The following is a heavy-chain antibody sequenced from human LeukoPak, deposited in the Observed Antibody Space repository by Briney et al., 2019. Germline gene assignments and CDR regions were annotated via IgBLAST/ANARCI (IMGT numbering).Heavy chain of an antibody. Sequence: GGSLRLSCAASGFTFSSYSMNWVRQAPGKGLEWVSYISSSSSTIYYADSVKGRFTISRDNAKNSLYLQMNSLRAEDTAVYYCARRYSSGWRWAESYYYYMDVWGKGTTVTVSS. CDR3: ARRYSSGWRWAESYYYYMDV. CDR2: ISSSSSTI. CDR1: GFTFSSYS. V-gene: IGHV3-48*04. D-gene: IGHD6-19*01. J-gene: IGHJ6*03.